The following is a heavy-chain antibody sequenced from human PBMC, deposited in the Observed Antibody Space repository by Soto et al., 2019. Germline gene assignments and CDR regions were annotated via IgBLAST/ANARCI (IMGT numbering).Heavy chain of an antibody. V-gene: IGHV3-33*01. CDR1: GFTFSSYG. CDR2: IWYDGSNK. J-gene: IGHJ4*02. Sequence: GGSLRLSCAASGFTFSSYGMHWVRQAPGKGLEWVAVIWYDGSNKYYADSVKGRFTISRDNSKNTLYLQMNSLRAEDTAVYYCARLRNSKVGVFWSCYFKNELATYYWGQGTLVTVSS. D-gene: IGHD3-3*01. CDR3: ARLRNSKVGVFWSCYFKNELATYY.